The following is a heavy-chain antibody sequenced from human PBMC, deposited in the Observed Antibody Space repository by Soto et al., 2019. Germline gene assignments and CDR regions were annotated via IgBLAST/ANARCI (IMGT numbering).Heavy chain of an antibody. J-gene: IGHJ6*02. CDR2: TYHSGNP. V-gene: IGHV4-59*06. CDR1: GGSISSYY. D-gene: IGHD2-2*01. CDR3: ARAQLLSGGYGMDV. Sequence: PSETLSLTCTVSGGSISSYYWSWIRQPPGEALEWIGHTYHSGNPYYNPSLKSRVTISVDTSKNQFSLKLSSVTAADTAVYYCARAQLLSGGYGMDVWGQGTTVTVSS.